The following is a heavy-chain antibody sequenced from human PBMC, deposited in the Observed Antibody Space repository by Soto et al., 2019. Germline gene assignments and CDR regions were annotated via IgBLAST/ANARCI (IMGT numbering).Heavy chain of an antibody. Sequence: EVQLLESGGGLVQPGGSLRLSCTASGFTFSSHAMTWVRQAPGKGLEWDSGLSGSGGSIYYADSVKGRFTISRDNSMNTLYLQMKTLRAEDTAVYYCAKVSSSWYAGFFDLWGQGTPVTVSS. CDR3: AKVSSSWYAGFFDL. V-gene: IGHV3-23*01. CDR1: GFTFSSHA. J-gene: IGHJ4*02. D-gene: IGHD6-13*01. CDR2: LSGSGGSI.